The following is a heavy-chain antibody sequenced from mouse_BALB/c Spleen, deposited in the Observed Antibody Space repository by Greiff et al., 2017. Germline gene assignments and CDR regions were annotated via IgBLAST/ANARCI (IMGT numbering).Heavy chain of an antibody. J-gene: IGHJ4*01. Sequence: EVKLQESGPGLVKPSQSLSLTCSVTGYSITSGYYWNWIRQFPGNKLEWMGYISYDGSNNYNPSLKNRISITRDTSKNQFFLKLNSVTTEDTATYYCARGNYYGSSYGASMDYWGQGTSVTVSS. D-gene: IGHD1-1*01. CDR3: ARGNYYGSSYGASMDY. CDR1: GYSITSGYY. CDR2: ISYDGSN. V-gene: IGHV3-6*02.